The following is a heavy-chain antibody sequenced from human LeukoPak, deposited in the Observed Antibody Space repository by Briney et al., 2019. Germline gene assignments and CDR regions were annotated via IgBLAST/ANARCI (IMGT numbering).Heavy chain of an antibody. CDR1: GFTFSSYS. D-gene: IGHD3-10*01. V-gene: IGHV3-21*01. J-gene: IGHJ3*02. Sequence: PGGSLRLSCAASGFTFSSYSMNWVRQAPGKGLEWVSSISSSSSYIYYADSVKGRFTISRDNAKNSLYLQMNSLRAEDTAVYYCARYRTPMIRGVDAFDIWGQGTMVTVSS. CDR3: ARYRTPMIRGVDAFDI. CDR2: ISSSSSYI.